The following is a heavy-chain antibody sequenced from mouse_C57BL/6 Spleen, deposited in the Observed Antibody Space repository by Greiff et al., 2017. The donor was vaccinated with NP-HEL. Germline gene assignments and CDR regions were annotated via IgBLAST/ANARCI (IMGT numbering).Heavy chain of an antibody. CDR2: IDPYDGDT. J-gene: IGHJ4*01. V-gene: IGHV1-52*01. CDR1: GYNFNNYW. Sequence: QVQLKQPGAELVRPGSSVKLSCKASGYNFNNYWMHWVKQRPIQGLEWIGNIDPYDGDTDYNQKFKDKATLTVDKSSSTAYLQLSSLTSEDSAVYYCARRTYNDYDAMGDWGKGTSVT. CDR3: ARRTYNDYDAMGD. D-gene: IGHD1-3*01.